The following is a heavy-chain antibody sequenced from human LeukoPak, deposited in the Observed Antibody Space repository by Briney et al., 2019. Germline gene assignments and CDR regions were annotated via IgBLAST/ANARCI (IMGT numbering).Heavy chain of an antibody. CDR3: ARGAMVRGRQPRASHWFDP. V-gene: IGHV4-34*01. CDR2: INHSGST. J-gene: IGHJ5*02. Sequence: SETLSLTCAVYGGSFSGYYWSWIRQPPGRGLEWIGEINHSGSTNYNPSLKSRVTISVDTSKNQFSLKLSSVTAADTAVYYCARGAMVRGRQPRASHWFDPWGQGTLVTVSS. CDR1: GGSFSGYY. D-gene: IGHD3-10*01.